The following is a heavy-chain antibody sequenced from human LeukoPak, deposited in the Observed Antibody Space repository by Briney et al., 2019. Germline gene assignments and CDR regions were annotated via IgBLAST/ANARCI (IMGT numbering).Heavy chain of an antibody. Sequence: SETLSLTCTVSGGSIRSYYWSWIRQPPGKGLEWIGYIYYSGSTNYNPSLKSRVTISVDTSKNQFSLKLSSVTAADTAVYYCARSSYYYDRSADYWGQGTLVTVSS. CDR3: ARSSYYYDRSADY. D-gene: IGHD3-22*01. CDR1: GGSIRSYY. V-gene: IGHV4-59*01. J-gene: IGHJ4*02. CDR2: IYYSGST.